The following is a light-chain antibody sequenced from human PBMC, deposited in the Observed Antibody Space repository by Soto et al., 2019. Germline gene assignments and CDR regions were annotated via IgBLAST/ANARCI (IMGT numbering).Light chain of an antibody. CDR3: QQYNSYSWT. CDR1: QSISDS. CDR2: DVS. V-gene: IGKV1-5*01. J-gene: IGKJ1*01. Sequence: DIQVTQSPPTLSASVGDRVTITCRASQSISDSLAWYQQKPGKAPDLLISDVSSLERGVASRFSGSGSGTEFTLTISSLQPDDFATYYCQQYNSYSWTFGQGTKVDI.